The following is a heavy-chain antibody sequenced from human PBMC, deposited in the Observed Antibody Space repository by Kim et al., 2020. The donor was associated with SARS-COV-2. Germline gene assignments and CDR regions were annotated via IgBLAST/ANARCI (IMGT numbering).Heavy chain of an antibody. J-gene: IGHJ4*02. CDR1: GGSISSGGYY. Sequence: SETLSLTCTVSGGSISSGGYYWTWIRQHPGKGLEWIGYIYNTGSTYYNPSLKSRVTISVDTSKNQFSLKLSSVTVADTAVYYGASGADPDYYASGRYYNVGYFDYCGRGTLVTVSS. V-gene: IGHV4-31*03. CDR2: IYNTGST. D-gene: IGHD3-10*01. CDR3: ASGADPDYYASGRYYNVGYFDY.